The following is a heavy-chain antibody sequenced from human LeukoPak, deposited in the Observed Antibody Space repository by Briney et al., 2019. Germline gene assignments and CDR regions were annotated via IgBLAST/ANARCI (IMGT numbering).Heavy chain of an antibody. J-gene: IGHJ4*02. D-gene: IGHD3-22*01. CDR2: IYYSGST. V-gene: IGHV4-39*01. Sequence: SETLSLTCTVSGGSISSSSYYWGWIRQPPGKGLEWIGSIYYSGSTYYNPSLKSRVTISVDTSKNQFSLNPSSVTAADTAVYYCARLYYDSSGYYQICYFDYWGQGTLVTVSS. CDR3: ARLYYDSSGYYQICYFDY. CDR1: GGSISSSSYY.